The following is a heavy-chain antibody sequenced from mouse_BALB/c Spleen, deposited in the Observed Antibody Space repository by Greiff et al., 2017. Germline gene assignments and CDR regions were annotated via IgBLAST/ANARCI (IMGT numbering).Heavy chain of an antibody. CDR2: IDPENGDT. D-gene: IGHD2-1*01. Sequence: VQLQQSGAELVRPGASVKLSCTASGFNIKDYYMHWVKQRPEQGLEWIGWIDPENGDTEYAPKFQGKATMTADTSSNTAYLQLSSLTSEDTAVYYCNVGNGRGFAYWGQGTLVTVSA. CDR3: NVGNGRGFAY. CDR1: GFNIKDYY. V-gene: IGHV14-4*02. J-gene: IGHJ3*01.